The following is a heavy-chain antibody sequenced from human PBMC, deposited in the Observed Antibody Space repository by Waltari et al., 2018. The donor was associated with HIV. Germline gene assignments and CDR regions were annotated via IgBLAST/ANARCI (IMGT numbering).Heavy chain of an antibody. CDR2: ISPFLDIA. V-gene: IGHV1-69*02. Sequence: QVQLVQSGAEVKKPGSSVKVSCKASGGTFSSYTISWVRQAPGQGLEWMGRISPFLDIANYAQKVQGRVTRTADKSTSTAYMELSSLRSEDTAVYYCASYPSTIAVAGQVGFDYWGQGTLVTVSS. J-gene: IGHJ4*02. CDR3: ASYPSTIAVAGQVGFDY. CDR1: GGTFSSYT. D-gene: IGHD6-19*01.